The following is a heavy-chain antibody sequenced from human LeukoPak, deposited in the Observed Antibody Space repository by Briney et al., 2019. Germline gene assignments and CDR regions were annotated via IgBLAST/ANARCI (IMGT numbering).Heavy chain of an antibody. CDR2: IYPGDSDT. J-gene: IGHJ5*02. CDR1: GYSFTSYW. Sequence: GESLKISCKGSGYSFTSYWIGWVRQMPGKGLEWMGIIYPGDSDTRYSPSFQGQVTISADKSISTAYLQWSSLKASETAMYYCARAHDILTGYYRRFNWFDPWGQGTLVTVSS. CDR3: ARAHDILTGYYRRFNWFDP. V-gene: IGHV5-51*01. D-gene: IGHD3-9*01.